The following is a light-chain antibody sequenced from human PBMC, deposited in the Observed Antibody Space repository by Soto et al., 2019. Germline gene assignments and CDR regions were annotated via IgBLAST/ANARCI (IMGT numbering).Light chain of an antibody. Sequence: TQSPSTXSAARRETATKTWRDSKSISRWLAWYQQKQGKDTXLXXXRAYSLDSGVQYRFTRSGSGTDFTLTISRRQPDDFAIYYCHQYTSYYQWTFGQGTKVDI. CDR2: RAY. V-gene: IGKV1-5*03. CDR1: KSISRW. CDR3: HQYTSYYQWT. J-gene: IGKJ1*01.